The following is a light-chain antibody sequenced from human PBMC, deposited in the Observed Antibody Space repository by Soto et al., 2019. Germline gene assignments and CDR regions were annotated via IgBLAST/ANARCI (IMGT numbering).Light chain of an antibody. V-gene: IGKV1-5*01. CDR1: QSIRGW. J-gene: IGKJ3*01. CDR2: DAS. CDR3: QQYSGYSLFT. Sequence: DIQLTQSPSTLSASVGDRVTITCRASQSIRGWLAWYQQRPGQAPKLLIYDASSLKSGVPSRFSGSGSGTEFTLTIGGLQPDDFATYYCQQYSGYSLFTFGPGTVVDIK.